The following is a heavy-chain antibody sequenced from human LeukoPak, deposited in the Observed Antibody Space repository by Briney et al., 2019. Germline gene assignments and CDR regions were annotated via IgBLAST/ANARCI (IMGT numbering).Heavy chain of an antibody. V-gene: IGHV3-21*01. CDR1: GFTFSSCG. J-gene: IGHJ4*02. CDR2: VGPTGTDR. Sequence: GGSLRLSCAASGFTFSSCGFNWVRQAPGKGLGWVSSVGPTGTDRYYADSVRGRFTISRDNAKNSMYLQMDSLRDEDTAVYYCATETIGRHYDYWGQGTLLTVSS. D-gene: IGHD1-14*01. CDR3: ATETIGRHYDY.